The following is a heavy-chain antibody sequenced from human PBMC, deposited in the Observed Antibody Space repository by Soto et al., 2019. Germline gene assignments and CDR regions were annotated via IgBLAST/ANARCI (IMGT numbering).Heavy chain of an antibody. V-gene: IGHV3-21*01. CDR1: RFTFSGYS. J-gene: IGHJ3*02. CDR2: ISSSSSYI. Sequence: PGGSLRLSCSPSRFTFSGYSINCVRQAPGKGLEWVSSISSSSSYIYYADSVKGRSTISRDNAKNSLYLQMNSLRAEDTAVYYCARDPGAFWDQLADAFDIWGQGTMDTVSS. CDR3: ARDPGAFWDQLADAFDI. D-gene: IGHD3-16*01.